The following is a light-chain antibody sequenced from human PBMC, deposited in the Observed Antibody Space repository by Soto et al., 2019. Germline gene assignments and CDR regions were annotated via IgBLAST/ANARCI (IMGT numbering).Light chain of an antibody. J-gene: IGKJ2*03. CDR1: QSLVGGDGVTY. CDR2: KVS. Sequence: DALMTQSPLSLPVTLGQPASTSCRSRQSLVGGDGVTYLNWFHQRPGQSPRRLIYKVSKRDSGVPDRFSGSGSGSDFTLKISRVEAEDVGVYYCVQGTHWPYSSGQGTKLEIK. CDR3: VQGTHWPYS. V-gene: IGKV2-30*01.